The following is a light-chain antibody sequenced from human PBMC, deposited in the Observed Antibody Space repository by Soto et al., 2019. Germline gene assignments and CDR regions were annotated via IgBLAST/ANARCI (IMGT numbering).Light chain of an antibody. V-gene: IGLV4-69*01. CDR2: VNSDGSH. CDR3: QTWATGIQV. J-gene: IGLJ2*01. Sequence: QPVLTQSPSASASLGASVKLTCTLSSGHSSYAIAWHQQQPEKGPRYLMKVNSDGSHNKGDGIPDRFSGSSSGAERYLTISSLQSDDEADYYCQTWATGIQVFGGGTKVTVL. CDR1: SGHSSYA.